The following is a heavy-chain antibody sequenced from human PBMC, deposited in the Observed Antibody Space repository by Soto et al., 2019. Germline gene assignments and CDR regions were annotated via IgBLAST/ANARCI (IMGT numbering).Heavy chain of an antibody. J-gene: IGHJ6*02. Sequence: PSETLSLTCSVSSDSMNSGGYYWSWIRQHPGKGLEWIGYIYSNGDTYYNPSLKSRVTISVDTSKNQFSLNLTSVTAADTAVYYCPRRGGSSQGYYYYAMDVWGQGTTVTVSS. V-gene: IGHV4-31*03. CDR3: PRRGGSSQGYYYYAMDV. CDR1: SDSMNSGGYY. D-gene: IGHD6-6*01. CDR2: IYSNGDT.